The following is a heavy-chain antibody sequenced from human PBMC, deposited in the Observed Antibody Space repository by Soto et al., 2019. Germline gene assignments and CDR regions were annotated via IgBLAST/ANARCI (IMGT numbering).Heavy chain of an antibody. Sequence: SETLSLTCTVSGGSISSSSSYWGWIRQPPGKGLEWIGTIYYSGRTYYNPSLKGWVTISVGTSKTQCSLRLSSVTAADTTVYYCARPREAYGSGSYYQNYYYMDVWGKGTTVTVSS. J-gene: IGHJ6*03. CDR3: ARPREAYGSGSYYQNYYYMDV. CDR1: GGSISSSSSY. D-gene: IGHD3-10*01. V-gene: IGHV4-39*01. CDR2: IYYSGRT.